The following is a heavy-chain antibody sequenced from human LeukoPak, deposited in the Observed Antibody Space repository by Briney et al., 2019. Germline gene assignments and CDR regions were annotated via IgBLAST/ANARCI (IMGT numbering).Heavy chain of an antibody. CDR1: VYTFTDYY. V-gene: IGHV1-2*02. CDR2: INPNSGGT. D-gene: IGHD2-8*01. CDR3: ARVRSYCTNGVCYWDLDY. J-gene: IGHJ4*02. Sequence: ASVKVSCKASVYTFTDYYMEWVRQAPGQGLEWMGWINPNSGGTNYAQKFQGRVTMTRDTSISTAYMELSRLRSDDTAVYYCARVRSYCTNGVCYWDLDYWGQGTLVTVSS.